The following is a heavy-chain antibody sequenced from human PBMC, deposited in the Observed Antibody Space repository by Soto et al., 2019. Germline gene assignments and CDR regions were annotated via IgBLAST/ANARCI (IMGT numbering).Heavy chain of an antibody. CDR2: ISANNGNT. Sequence: QVQLVQSGAEVKKPGASVKVSCKTSGYTFTTYGISWVRQAPGQGCEWMGWISANNGNTNHAQKFRGRISMTTDTSTSTAYMEVRSLRSDDTAVYYCAREGRGYEDYWGQGTLVIVSS. D-gene: IGHD5-12*01. CDR3: AREGRGYEDY. J-gene: IGHJ4*02. V-gene: IGHV1-18*01. CDR1: GYTFTTYG.